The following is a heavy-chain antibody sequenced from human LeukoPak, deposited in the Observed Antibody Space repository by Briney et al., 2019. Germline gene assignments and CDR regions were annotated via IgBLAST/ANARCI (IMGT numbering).Heavy chain of an antibody. Sequence: SETLSLTCSVSGDSVTSTYWSWVRQPPGKGLEWIAYGHHSERSNYNPSFRSRVTISVDTSKNQFSLKLSSVTAADTAVYYCAQGMADYYDSSGYYYDHWGQGTLVTVSS. J-gene: IGHJ4*02. D-gene: IGHD3-22*01. CDR3: AQGMADYYDSSGYYYDH. CDR2: GHHSERS. V-gene: IGHV4-4*08. CDR1: GDSVTSTY.